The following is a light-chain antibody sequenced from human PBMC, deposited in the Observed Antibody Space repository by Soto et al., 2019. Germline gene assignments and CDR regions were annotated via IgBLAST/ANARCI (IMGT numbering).Light chain of an antibody. Sequence: EVVMTQSPATLSLSPGERATLSCRASQSVSSLLAWYQQKPGQAPRLLIYRASTRATGVSGRFSGSGSGTEFTLTITSLQSEDFAVYYCQQYNSWPLTFGGGTKVEIK. J-gene: IGKJ4*01. CDR3: QQYNSWPLT. V-gene: IGKV3-15*01. CDR2: RAS. CDR1: QSVSSL.